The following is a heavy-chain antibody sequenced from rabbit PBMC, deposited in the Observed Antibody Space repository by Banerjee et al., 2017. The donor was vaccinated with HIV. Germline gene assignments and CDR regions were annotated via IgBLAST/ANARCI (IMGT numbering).Heavy chain of an antibody. D-gene: IGHD6-1*01. CDR3: ARVGGYNAHGYAYNL. CDR2: IYTGSSGST. CDR1: GFSFSSSYY. J-gene: IGHJ4*01. V-gene: IGHV1S45*01. Sequence: QEQLEESGGDLVKPEGSLTLICTASGFSFSSSYYMCWVRQAPGKGLEWIGCIYTGSSGSTYYASWAKGRFTISKTSSTTVTLQMTSLTAADTATYFCARVGGYNAHGYAYNLWGPGTLVTVS.